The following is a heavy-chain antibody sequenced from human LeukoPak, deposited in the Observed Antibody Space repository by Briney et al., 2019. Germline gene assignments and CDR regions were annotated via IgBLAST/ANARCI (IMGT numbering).Heavy chain of an antibody. Sequence: GGSLRLSCAASRFTFSNYWMTWVRQGPGKGLEWVAFIRYDGSNKYYADSVKGRFTISRDNSKNTLYLQMNSLKAEDTAVYYCAKALMATTYYFDYWGQGTLVTVSS. J-gene: IGHJ4*02. V-gene: IGHV3-30*02. CDR3: AKALMATTYYFDY. CDR2: IRYDGSNK. D-gene: IGHD5-24*01. CDR1: RFTFSNYW.